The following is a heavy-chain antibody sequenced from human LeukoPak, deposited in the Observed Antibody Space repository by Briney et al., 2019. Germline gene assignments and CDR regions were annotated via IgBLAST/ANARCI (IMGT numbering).Heavy chain of an antibody. V-gene: IGHV3-30*04. CDR2: ISNDGSNK. D-gene: IGHD5-12*01. CDR3: ARVVQTGYGGYKTYYYYFAMDV. J-gene: IGHJ6*02. CDR1: GFTFSSYA. Sequence: PGGSLRLSCAASGFTFSSYAVHWVRQAPGKGLEWVALISNDGSNKYYTDSVKGRFTISRDNSKNALYLEMNSLRAEDTAVYFCARVVQTGYGGYKTYYYYFAMDVWGQGTAVTVSS.